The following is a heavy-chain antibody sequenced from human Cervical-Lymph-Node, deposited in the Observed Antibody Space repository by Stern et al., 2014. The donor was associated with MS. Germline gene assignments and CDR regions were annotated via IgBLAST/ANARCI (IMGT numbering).Heavy chain of an antibody. Sequence: VQLVQSGAEVKKPGSSMKVSCKASGGSFSTFDIIWVRQAPGQGLELLGGISPLFGTTNYVQKFQGRVTMTADASTSTAYMELSSRRSEDTAVYYCARHQGGIAANWGQGTLVTVSS. J-gene: IGHJ4*02. D-gene: IGHD6-13*01. CDR2: ISPLFGTT. CDR3: ARHQGGIAAN. V-gene: IGHV1-69*01. CDR1: GGSFSTFD.